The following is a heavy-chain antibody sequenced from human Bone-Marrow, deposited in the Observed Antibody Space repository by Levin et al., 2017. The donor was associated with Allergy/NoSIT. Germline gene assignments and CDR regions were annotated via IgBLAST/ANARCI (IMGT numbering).Heavy chain of an antibody. V-gene: IGHV1-69*13. CDR2: VIPIFGTT. D-gene: IGHD2-21*01. CDR1: GDTYNKYL. J-gene: IGHJ4*02. Sequence: SVKVSCKASGDTYNKYLISWVRQAPGQGLEWMGGVIPIFGTTHSTQRFQGRLTITVDEPTRTVYMDLSNLTSEDTALYYCATLYSPNPSWGQGTLVIVSS. CDR3: ATLYSPNPS.